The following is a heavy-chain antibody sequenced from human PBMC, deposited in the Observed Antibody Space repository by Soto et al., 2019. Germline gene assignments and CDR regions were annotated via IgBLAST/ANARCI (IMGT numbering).Heavy chain of an antibody. Sequence: GGSLRLSCAASGFTFSSYAMSWVRQAPGKGLEWVSTISGSGGGTYYADSVKGRFTISRDNSKNTLYLQMNSLRAEDTAVYYCAKANQKSGSYYNFDYWGQGTLVTVSS. CDR3: AKANQKSGSYYNFDY. J-gene: IGHJ4*02. CDR2: ISGSGGGT. CDR1: GFTFSSYA. D-gene: IGHD1-26*01. V-gene: IGHV3-23*01.